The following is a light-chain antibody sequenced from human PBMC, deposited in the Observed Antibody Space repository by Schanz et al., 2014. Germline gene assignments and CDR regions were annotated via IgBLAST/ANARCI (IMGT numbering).Light chain of an antibody. Sequence: DIQMTQSPPSVSASIGDRVTITCRASQSISSWLAWYQQKPGKAPKLLIYVASSLQSGVPSRFSGSGSGTDFTLTISSLQPEDFATYHCQQYNDNFMYSFGQGTKLEIK. CDR3: QQYNDNFMYS. V-gene: IGKV1D-16*01. CDR1: QSISSW. J-gene: IGKJ2*03. CDR2: VAS.